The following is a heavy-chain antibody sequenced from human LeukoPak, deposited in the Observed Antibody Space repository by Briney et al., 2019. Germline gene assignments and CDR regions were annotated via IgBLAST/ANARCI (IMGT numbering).Heavy chain of an antibody. Sequence: PGESLKISCQGSGYSFTNYWIGWVRQLPGKGLEWMGIIYPGDSDTRYSPSFQGQVTISADKSISTAYLQWSSLKASDTAIYYCATSPDCSGGSCYGGFDYWGQGTLVTVSS. CDR2: IYPGDSDT. CDR1: GYSFTNYW. CDR3: ATSPDCSGGSCYGGFDY. J-gene: IGHJ4*02. D-gene: IGHD2-15*01. V-gene: IGHV5-51*01.